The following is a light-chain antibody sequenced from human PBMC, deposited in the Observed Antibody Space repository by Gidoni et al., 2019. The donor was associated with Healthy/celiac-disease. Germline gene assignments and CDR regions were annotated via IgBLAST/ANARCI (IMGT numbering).Light chain of an antibody. CDR3: QAWDSSTVV. J-gene: IGLJ2*01. V-gene: IGLV3-1*01. CDR2: QDS. CDR1: KLGDKY. Sequence: SYELTQQPSVPVSPGQTASITCSGDKLGDKYACWYQQKPGQSPVLVIYQDSKRPSGIPERFSGSNSGNTATLTISGTQAMDEADYYCQAWDSSTVVFGGGTKLTVL.